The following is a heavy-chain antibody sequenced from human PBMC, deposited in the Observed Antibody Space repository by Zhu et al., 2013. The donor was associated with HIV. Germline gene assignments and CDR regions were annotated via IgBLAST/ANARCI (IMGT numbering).Heavy chain of an antibody. CDR2: ISAYNGNT. CDR3: ARVFGTWGHFDY. Sequence: QVQLVQSGAEVKKPGASVKVSCKASGYTFTSYGISWVRQAPGQGLEWMGWISAYNGNTNYAQKLQGRVTMTTDTSTSTAYMEVNSLTVDDTAIYYCARVFGTWGHFDYWGQGTLVTVSS. J-gene: IGHJ4*02. V-gene: IGHV1-18*01. CDR1: GYTFTSYG. D-gene: IGHD3-10*02.